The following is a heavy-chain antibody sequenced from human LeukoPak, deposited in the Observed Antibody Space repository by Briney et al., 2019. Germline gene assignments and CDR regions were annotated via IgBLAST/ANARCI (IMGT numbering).Heavy chain of an antibody. CDR1: GGTFSSYA. J-gene: IGHJ6*04. Sequence: ASVKVSCKASGGTFSSYAISWVRQAPGQGLEWMGGIIPIFGTANYAQKFQGRVTITADESTSTAYMELSSLRSEDTAVYYCARRSYGINYYYYYGMNVWGKGTTVPVSS. V-gene: IGHV1-69*13. D-gene: IGHD5-18*01. CDR3: ARRSYGINYYYYYGMNV. CDR2: IIPIFGTA.